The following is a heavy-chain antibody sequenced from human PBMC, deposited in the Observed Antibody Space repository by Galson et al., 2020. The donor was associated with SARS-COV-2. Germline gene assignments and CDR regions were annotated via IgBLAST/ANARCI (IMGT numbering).Heavy chain of an antibody. D-gene: IGHD2-15*01. CDR2: IYWDDDK. J-gene: IGHJ4*02. CDR1: GLPLSTSGVG. V-gene: IGHV2-5*02. Sequence: KMSGPTLVKPTQTPTLTCTSSGLPLSTSGVGVGWIRHPPGKALERLPLIYWDDDKRYSPSLKSRLTITKDTSKNQVVLTMTNIDPGDTATNYGAHSGIVWWWGFDYWGQGTLVTVSS. CDR3: AHSGIVWWWGFDY.